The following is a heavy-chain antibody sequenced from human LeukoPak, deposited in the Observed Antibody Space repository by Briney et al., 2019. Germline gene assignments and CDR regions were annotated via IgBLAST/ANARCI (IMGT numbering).Heavy chain of an antibody. CDR2: IYYSRST. D-gene: IGHD4-17*01. J-gene: IGHJ6*03. CDR1: GGSISSYY. CDR3: ARVAHDYGDYYYYYYMDV. Sequence: PSETLSLTCTVSGGSISSYYWSWIRQPPGKGLEWIGYIYYSRSTNYNPSLKSRVTISVDTSKNQFSLKLSSVTAADTAVYYCARVAHDYGDYYYYYYMDVWGKGTTVTVSS. V-gene: IGHV4-59*01.